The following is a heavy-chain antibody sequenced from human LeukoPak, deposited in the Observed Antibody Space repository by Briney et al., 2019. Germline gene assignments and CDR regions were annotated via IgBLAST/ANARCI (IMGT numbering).Heavy chain of an antibody. CDR3: ATRGSYFEDF. Sequence: PGGSLRLSCAVSGFSLSSYGMHWVRQAPGKGLEWVAFISYDGNNKYYADSVKGRLTISRDTSKNMLFLQINSLRAEDTAVYYCATRGSYFEDFWGQGTLVTVSS. D-gene: IGHD1-26*01. J-gene: IGHJ4*02. CDR2: ISYDGNNK. CDR1: GFSLSSYG. V-gene: IGHV3-30*03.